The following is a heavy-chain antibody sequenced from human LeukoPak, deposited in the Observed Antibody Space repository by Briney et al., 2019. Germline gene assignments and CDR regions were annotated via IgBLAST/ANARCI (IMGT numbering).Heavy chain of an antibody. V-gene: IGHV4-59*01. Sequence: SETLSLTCTVSGGSISSYYWSWIRQSPGKGLEWIGDIYYSGSTNYNPSLKSRVTISLDTPKNHFSLHLTSVTAADTAVYYCARGVSNYYFDYWGQGTLVTVSS. CDR2: IYYSGST. D-gene: IGHD4-4*01. CDR3: ARGVSNYYFDY. CDR1: GGSISSYY. J-gene: IGHJ4*02.